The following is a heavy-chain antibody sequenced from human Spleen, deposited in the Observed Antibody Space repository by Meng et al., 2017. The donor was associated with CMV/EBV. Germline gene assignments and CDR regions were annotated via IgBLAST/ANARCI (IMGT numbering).Heavy chain of an antibody. Sequence: ASVKVSCKASGYTFTSYGISWVRQAPGQGLEWMGWINPNSGGTNYAQKFRGRVTMTRDTSISTAYMELSRLRSDDTAVYYCARAMRIAARPSEVDYYYGMDVWGQGTTVTVSS. CDR1: GYTFTSYG. V-gene: IGHV1-2*02. CDR3: ARAMRIAARPSEVDYYYGMDV. CDR2: INPNSGGT. D-gene: IGHD6-6*01. J-gene: IGHJ6*02.